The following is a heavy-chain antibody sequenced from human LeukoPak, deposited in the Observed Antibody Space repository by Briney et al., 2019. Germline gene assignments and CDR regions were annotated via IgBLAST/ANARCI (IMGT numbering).Heavy chain of an antibody. D-gene: IGHD4-17*01. CDR1: GFSLSTSGVG. Sequence: SGPTLVKPTQTLTLTCTFSGFSLSTSGVGVGWIRQPPGEALEWPALIYWGDDKRYSASLKSRLTITKDSSKNQVVLTMTNMDVVDTATYYCAHRGTVTTRYVYFDYWGQGTLVTVSS. J-gene: IGHJ4*02. V-gene: IGHV2-5*02. CDR3: AHRGTVTTRYVYFDY. CDR2: IYWGDDK.